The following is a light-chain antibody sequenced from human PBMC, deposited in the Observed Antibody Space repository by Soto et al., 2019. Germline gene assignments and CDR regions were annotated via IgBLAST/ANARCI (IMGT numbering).Light chain of an antibody. J-gene: IGLJ1*01. CDR3: SSYAGNNPVV. V-gene: IGLV2-8*01. CDR2: EVT. CDR1: NSDVGDYDD. Sequence: QSALTQPPSASGSPGQSVTISCTGTNSDVGDYDDVSWYQQHPGKAPKLLIYEVTKRPSGVPGRFSGSKSGNTASLTVSGLQADDEAVYYCSSYAGNNPVVFGTGTKVTVL.